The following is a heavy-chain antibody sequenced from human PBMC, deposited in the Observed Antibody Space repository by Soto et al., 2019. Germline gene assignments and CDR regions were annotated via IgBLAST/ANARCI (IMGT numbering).Heavy chain of an antibody. CDR2: TSYDGTNK. V-gene: IGHV3-30*04. Sequence: QVQLVESGGGVVQPGRSLRLSCAASGFSFSSDTMHWVRQTPGRGLQWVAVTSYDGTNKYYADSVRGRFTISRDNSNSTLYLQMNNLRADDTAVYYCVGAAMWTGKGFEAWGQGTLLTVSS. D-gene: IGHD3-9*01. CDR1: GFSFSSDT. CDR3: VGAAMWTGKGFEA. J-gene: IGHJ5*02.